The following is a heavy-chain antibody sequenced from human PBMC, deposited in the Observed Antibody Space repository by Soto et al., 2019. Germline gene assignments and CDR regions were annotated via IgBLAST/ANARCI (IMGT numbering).Heavy chain of an antibody. D-gene: IGHD6-6*01. V-gene: IGHV4-59*01. CDR3: AAPPRY. Sequence: SETLSLTCTVSGGSISSYYWSWIRQPPGKGLEWIGYIYDSGSTNYNPSLKSRVTVSVDTSKNQFSLNMSSVTAADTAVYYCAAPPRYWGQGTLVTVSS. J-gene: IGHJ4*02. CDR1: GGSISSYY. CDR2: IYDSGST.